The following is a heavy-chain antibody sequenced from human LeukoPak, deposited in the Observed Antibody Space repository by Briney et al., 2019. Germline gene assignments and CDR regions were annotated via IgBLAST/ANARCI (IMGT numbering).Heavy chain of an antibody. V-gene: IGHV4-38-2*02. CDR2: IYHSGST. D-gene: IGHD3-3*01. J-gene: IGHJ5*02. CDR1: GYSISSGYY. CDR3: AMQYYDFWSGYNPWFDP. Sequence: PSETLSLTCTVSGYSISSGYYWGWIRQPPGKGLEWIGTIYHSGSTYYNPSLKSRVTISVDTSKNQFSLKLSSVTAADTAVYYCAMQYYDFWSGYNPWFDPWGQGTLVTVSS.